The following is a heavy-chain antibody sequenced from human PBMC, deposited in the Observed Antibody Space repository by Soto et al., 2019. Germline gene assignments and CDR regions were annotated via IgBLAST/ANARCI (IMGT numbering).Heavy chain of an antibody. V-gene: IGHV3-30-3*01. Sequence: VQLVESGGGVVQPGRSLRLSCAVSGFTFRRYAMHWVRQAPGKGLEWVAVISYDGSNKDYADSVKGPFTISRDNSKNTLYLQMNSRRADDTAVYYCARVSLALVWFGETLDYWGQGTLVTVSS. CDR3: ARVSLALVWFGETLDY. CDR1: GFTFRRYA. CDR2: ISYDGSNK. J-gene: IGHJ4*02. D-gene: IGHD3-10*01.